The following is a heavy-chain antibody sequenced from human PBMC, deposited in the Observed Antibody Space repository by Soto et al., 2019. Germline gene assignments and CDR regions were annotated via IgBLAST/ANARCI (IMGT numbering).Heavy chain of an antibody. CDR1: GGSISSYY. CDR2: IYYSGST. V-gene: IGHV4-59*08. Sequence: PSETLSLTCTVSGGSISSYYWSWIRQPPGKGLEWIGYIYYSGSTNYNPSLKSRVTISVDTSKNQFSLKLSSVTAADTAVYYCASVPVSYWGQGTLVTVS. CDR3: ASVPVSY. D-gene: IGHD2-8*02. J-gene: IGHJ4*02.